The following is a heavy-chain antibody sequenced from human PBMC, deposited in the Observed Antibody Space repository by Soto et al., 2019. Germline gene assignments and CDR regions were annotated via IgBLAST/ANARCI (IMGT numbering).Heavy chain of an antibody. CDR1: GVTVSSYG. Sequence: QVQLVESGGGVVQPGRSLRLSCAVSGVTVSSYGMHWVRQAPGKGPEWVAVISRDGNTKYYADSVKGRFTISRDNSRNTLFLEMNSLRSDDMAVYYCTGEVASGYWGQGTLVTVSS. CDR3: TGEVASGY. D-gene: IGHD2-8*02. CDR2: ISRDGNTK. V-gene: IGHV3-30*03. J-gene: IGHJ4*02.